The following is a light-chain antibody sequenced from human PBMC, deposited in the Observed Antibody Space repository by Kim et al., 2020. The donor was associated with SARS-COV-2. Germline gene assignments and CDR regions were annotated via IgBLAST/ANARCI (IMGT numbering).Light chain of an antibody. V-gene: IGLV3-9*01. J-gene: IGLJ3*02. CDR2: RDT. Sequence: SVALGQTARINCGGNNIGSENVHWYQQKPGQAPVLVIYRDTNRPSGIPERFSGSNSGNTATLTITRAQAGDEADYYCQVWDSSAGVFGGGTKLTVL. CDR1: NIGSEN. CDR3: QVWDSSAGV.